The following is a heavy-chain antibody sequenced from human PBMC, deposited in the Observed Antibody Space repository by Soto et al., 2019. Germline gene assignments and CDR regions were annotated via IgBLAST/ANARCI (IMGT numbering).Heavy chain of an antibody. J-gene: IGHJ3*02. V-gene: IGHV4-34*01. D-gene: IGHD6-19*01. CDR2: INYSGSN. CDR1: DGYFSTYY. CDR3: ARGRSSDWQVAFDI. Sequence: SETLSLTCAVDDGYFSTYYWNWIRQSPGEGREWIGKINYSGSNNYNPSLKSRVTISIDMSKNQVSLKLTSVTAADTAVYFCARGRSSDWQVAFDIWGQGTTVTVSS.